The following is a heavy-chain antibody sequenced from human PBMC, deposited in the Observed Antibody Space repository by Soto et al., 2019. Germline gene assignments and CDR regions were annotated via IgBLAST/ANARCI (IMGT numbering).Heavy chain of an antibody. V-gene: IGHV1-69*13. J-gene: IGHJ4*02. D-gene: IGHD4-17*01. Sequence: SVKVSCKASGGTFSSYAMSWVRQAPGQGLEWMGGIIPIFGTANYAQKFQGRVTITADESTSTAYMELSRLRSEDTAVYYCARTNGHYALFDYWGPGTMLTVYS. CDR3: ARTNGHYALFDY. CDR1: GGTFSSYA. CDR2: IIPIFGTA.